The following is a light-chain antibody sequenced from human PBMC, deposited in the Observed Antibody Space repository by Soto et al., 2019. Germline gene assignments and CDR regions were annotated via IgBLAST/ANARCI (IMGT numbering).Light chain of an antibody. J-gene: IGLJ1*01. CDR3: CSYTSSTTRGIYV. CDR2: EVT. Sequence: QSALTQPASVSGSPGQSITISCTGTSSDVGSHNFVSWYQQRPGKAPKLMIFEVTKRPSGVSSRFSASKSGNTASLTISGVQAEDEADYYCCSYTSSTTRGIYVFGTGTKVTVL. V-gene: IGLV2-14*02. CDR1: SSDVGSHNF.